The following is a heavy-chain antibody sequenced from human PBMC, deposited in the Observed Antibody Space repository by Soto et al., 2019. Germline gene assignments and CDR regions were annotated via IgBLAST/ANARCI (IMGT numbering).Heavy chain of an antibody. J-gene: IGHJ4*02. D-gene: IGHD2-8*02. Sequence: SVEVTCKASRYTFTSLDINWMRQATGQGLEWMGWMSPNSGNTGYAQKFQGRVTMTRDTSISTAYMELTGLTSDDTAVYYCARGINAGVDYWGQGTLVTVSS. CDR1: RYTFTSLD. CDR3: ARGINAGVDY. CDR2: MSPNSGNT. V-gene: IGHV1-8*01.